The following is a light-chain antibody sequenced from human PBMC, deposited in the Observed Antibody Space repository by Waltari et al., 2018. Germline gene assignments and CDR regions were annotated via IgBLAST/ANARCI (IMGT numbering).Light chain of an antibody. J-gene: IGKJ1*01. V-gene: IGKV1-17*03. CDR1: QDIGNY. CDR2: AAS. Sequence: DIQMTHSPSAMSASVGDRVTITCRASQDIGNYLAWFHQKPGKVPKRLIYAASTLQSGVPSRFSGRGYETEFTLTISSLQPEDFGTYYCLQDNSYPWTFGQGTKVEI. CDR3: LQDNSYPWT.